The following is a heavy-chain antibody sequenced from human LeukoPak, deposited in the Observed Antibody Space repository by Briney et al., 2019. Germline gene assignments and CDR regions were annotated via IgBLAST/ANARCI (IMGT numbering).Heavy chain of an antibody. CDR2: IYHSGST. J-gene: IGHJ3*02. CDR3: ARSYDGDAFDI. CDR1: GGSISSGGYS. V-gene: IGHV4-30-2*01. D-gene: IGHD3-22*01. Sequence: SETLSLTCAVSGGSISSGGYSWSWIRQPPGKGLEWIGYIYHSGSTYYNPSLKSRVTISVDRSKDQFSLKLSSVTAADTAVYYCARSYDGDAFDIWGQGTMVTVSS.